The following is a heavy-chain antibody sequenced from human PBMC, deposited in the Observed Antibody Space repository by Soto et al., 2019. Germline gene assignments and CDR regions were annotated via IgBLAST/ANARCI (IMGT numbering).Heavy chain of an antibody. CDR1: GFTFSSYA. Sequence: GGSLRLSCAASGFTFSSYAMSWVRQAPGRGLEWVSAISYGGGTTYYADSVKGRFTISRDNSKNTLYLQMNSLRAEDTAVYYCAKNPGYYYDSTGYHFDYWGQGTLVSVSS. CDR2: ISYGGGTT. CDR3: AKNPGYYYDSTGYHFDY. D-gene: IGHD3-22*01. J-gene: IGHJ4*02. V-gene: IGHV3-23*01.